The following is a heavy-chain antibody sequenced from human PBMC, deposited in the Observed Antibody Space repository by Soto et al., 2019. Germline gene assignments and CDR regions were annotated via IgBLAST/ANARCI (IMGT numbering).Heavy chain of an antibody. CDR3: ARTRFLEWLISYYYFAMDV. V-gene: IGHV1-69*06. D-gene: IGHD3-3*01. CDR2: IIPFFGTT. J-gene: IGHJ6*02. CDR1: GGTFSSYA. Sequence: EASVKVSCKASGGTFSSYAIIWVRQAPGQGLEWMGGIIPFFGTTNYAQRFQGRVTITADKSTSTAYMELSSLRSEDTAVYYCARTRFLEWLISYYYFAMDVWGQGTTVTVSS.